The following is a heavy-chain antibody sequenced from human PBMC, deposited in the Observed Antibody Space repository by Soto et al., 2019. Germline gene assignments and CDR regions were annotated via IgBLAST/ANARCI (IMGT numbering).Heavy chain of an antibody. Sequence: ASVKVSCKASGYTFTSHGISWVRQAPGQGLEWMGWISAYNGNTNYAQKLQGRVTMTTDTSTSTAYMELRSLRSDDTAVYYCARDRWDFWSSSMPGYYGMDVWGQGTTVTVSS. J-gene: IGHJ6*02. D-gene: IGHD3-3*01. V-gene: IGHV1-18*01. CDR3: ARDRWDFWSSSMPGYYGMDV. CDR1: GYTFTSHG. CDR2: ISAYNGNT.